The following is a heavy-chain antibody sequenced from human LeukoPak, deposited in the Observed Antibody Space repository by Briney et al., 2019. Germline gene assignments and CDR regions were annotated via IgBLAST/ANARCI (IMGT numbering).Heavy chain of an antibody. Sequence: SQTLSLTCTVSGGSISSGSYYWSWIWQPAGKGLEWIGRIYTSGSTNYNPSLKSRVTISVDTSKNQFSLKLSSVTAADTAVYYCAREGGAADAFDIWGQGTMVTVSS. CDR2: IYTSGST. J-gene: IGHJ3*02. V-gene: IGHV4-61*02. CDR3: AREGGAADAFDI. D-gene: IGHD2-15*01. CDR1: GGSISSGSYY.